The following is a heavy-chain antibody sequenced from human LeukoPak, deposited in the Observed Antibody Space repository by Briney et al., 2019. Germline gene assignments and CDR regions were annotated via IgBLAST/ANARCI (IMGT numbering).Heavy chain of an antibody. CDR3: ARSYSNPYNWFDP. CDR1: GYTFTSYD. J-gene: IGHJ5*02. D-gene: IGHD4-11*01. Sequence: GASVKVSCKASGYTFTSYDINWVRQATGQGLEWMGWMNPNSGNTGYAQKFQGRVTITRNTSISTAYMELSSLRSEDTAVYYCARSYSNPYNWFDPWGQGTLVTVSS. V-gene: IGHV1-8*03. CDR2: MNPNSGNT.